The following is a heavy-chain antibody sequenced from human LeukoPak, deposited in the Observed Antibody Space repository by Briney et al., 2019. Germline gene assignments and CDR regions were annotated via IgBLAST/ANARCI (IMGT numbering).Heavy chain of an antibody. D-gene: IGHD1-26*01. V-gene: IGHV3-23*01. J-gene: IGHJ6*03. CDR1: GFTFSRNG. Sequence: PGGSLRLSCAASGFTFSRNGMTWVRQAPGKGLEWVSAISGSGGSTYYADSVKGRFTISRDNSKNTLYLQMNSLRAEDTAVYYCARDPYSGGYGDYYYYYMDVWGKGTTVTISS. CDR2: ISGSGGST. CDR3: ARDPYSGGYGDYYYYYMDV.